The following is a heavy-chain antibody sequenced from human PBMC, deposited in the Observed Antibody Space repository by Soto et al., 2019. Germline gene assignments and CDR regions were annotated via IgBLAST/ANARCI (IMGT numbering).Heavy chain of an antibody. J-gene: IGHJ6*02. V-gene: IGHV4-30-2*01. D-gene: IGHD3-9*01. Sequence: SETLSLTCAVSGVSISSGGYSWSWIRQPPGKGLEWIGYIYHSGSTYYNPSLKSRVTISVDKSKNQFSLKLSSVTAADTAVYYCARAASYYDILTGYPTDYYYYGMDVWGQGTTVT. CDR1: GVSISSGGYS. CDR2: IYHSGST. CDR3: ARAASYYDILTGYPTDYYYYGMDV.